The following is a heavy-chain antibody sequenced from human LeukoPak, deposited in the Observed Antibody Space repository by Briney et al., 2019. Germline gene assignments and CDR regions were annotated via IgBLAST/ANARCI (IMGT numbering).Heavy chain of an antibody. Sequence: SVKVSCKTSGGTFSSYAISWVRQAPGQGLEWMGGIIPIFGTANYAQKFQGRVTITADESTSTAYMELSSLRSEDTAVYYCARCMADCSSTSCYDYYYYYMDVWGKGTTVTVSS. CDR1: GGTFSSYA. CDR2: IIPIFGTA. D-gene: IGHD2-2*01. CDR3: ARCMADCSSTSCYDYYYYYMDV. V-gene: IGHV1-69*01. J-gene: IGHJ6*03.